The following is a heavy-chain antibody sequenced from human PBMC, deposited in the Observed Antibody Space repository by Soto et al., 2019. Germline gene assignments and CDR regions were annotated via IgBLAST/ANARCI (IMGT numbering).Heavy chain of an antibody. CDR3: ARVDSVPYCSGGSCYSNWFDP. CDR1: SGSISSSNW. D-gene: IGHD2-15*01. Sequence: QVQLQESGPGLVKPSGTLSLTCAVSSGSISSSNWWSWVRQPPGKGLEWIGEIYHSGSTNYNPSQKSRVTITVDKSKNQFSLKLISVTAADTAVYYCARVDSVPYCSGGSCYSNWFDPWGQGTLVTVSS. CDR2: IYHSGST. V-gene: IGHV4-4*02. J-gene: IGHJ5*02.